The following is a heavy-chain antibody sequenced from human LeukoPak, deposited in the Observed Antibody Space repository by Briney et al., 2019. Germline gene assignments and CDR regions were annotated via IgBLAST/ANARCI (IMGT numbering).Heavy chain of an antibody. D-gene: IGHD3-22*01. CDR1: GFTFSSVW. Sequence: GGSLRLSCAASGFTFSSVWMSWVRQAPGKGLEWVSAISGSGGSTYYADSVKGRFTISRDNSKNTLYLQMNSLRAEDTAVYYCARSPPMVYDSSGYFPGAFDYWGQGTLVTVSS. CDR3: ARSPPMVYDSSGYFPGAFDY. CDR2: ISGSGGST. V-gene: IGHV3-23*01. J-gene: IGHJ4*02.